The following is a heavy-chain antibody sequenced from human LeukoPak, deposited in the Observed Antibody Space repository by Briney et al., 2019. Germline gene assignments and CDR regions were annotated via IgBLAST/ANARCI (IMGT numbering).Heavy chain of an antibody. CDR2: INWNGGST. CDR1: GFIFDDYG. J-gene: IGHJ4*02. D-gene: IGHD3-22*01. CDR3: AKDWRYYDSSGYPDY. Sequence: GGSLRLSCAASGFIFDDYGMSWVRQAPGKGLEWVSGINWNGGSTGYADSVKGRFTISRDNAKKSLYLQMNSLRAEDTALYYCAKDWRYYDSSGYPDYWGQGTLVTVSS. V-gene: IGHV3-20*04.